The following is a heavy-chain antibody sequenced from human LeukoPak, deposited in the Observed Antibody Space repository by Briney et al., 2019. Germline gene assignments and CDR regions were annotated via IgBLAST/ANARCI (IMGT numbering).Heavy chain of an antibody. D-gene: IGHD2-15*01. CDR1: GYTFTGYY. V-gene: IGHV1-2*02. Sequence: SVKVSCKASGYTFTGYYMHWVRQAPGQGLEWMGWINPNSGGTNYAQKFQGRVTMTRDTSISTAYMELSRLRSDDTAVYYCTRVVVAATSSNYYYYMDVWGKGTTVTVSS. J-gene: IGHJ6*03. CDR3: TRVVVAATSSNYYYYMDV. CDR2: INPNSGGT.